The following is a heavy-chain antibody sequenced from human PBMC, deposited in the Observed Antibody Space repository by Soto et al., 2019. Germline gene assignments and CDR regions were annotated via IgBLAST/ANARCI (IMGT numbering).Heavy chain of an antibody. D-gene: IGHD1-1*01. J-gene: IGHJ4*02. V-gene: IGHV4-30-4*01. Sequence: SETMSLTWTVSGGNMINSYCYWSWDRQTPGKGLEWIGHVFHNGRTYYNPSLKGRVGILVDTSRNHFSLNLNSMTVADAAVYYCARWVEVSLDYFDSWGQGIPVTVSS. CDR2: VFHNGRT. CDR1: GGNMINSYCY. CDR3: ARWVEVSLDYFDS.